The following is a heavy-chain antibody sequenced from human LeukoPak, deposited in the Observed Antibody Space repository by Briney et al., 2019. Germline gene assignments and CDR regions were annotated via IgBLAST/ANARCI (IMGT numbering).Heavy chain of an antibody. D-gene: IGHD2-15*01. CDR2: IYYSGST. V-gene: IGHV4-59*01. CDR1: GGSISSYY. J-gene: IGHJ4*02. Sequence: SETLSLTCTVSGGSISSYYWSWIRQPLGKGREGGGYIYYSGSTNYNPSLTSRVTISVDTSKNQFSLKLSSVTAADTAVYYCARGLGYCSGGSCSEPTFDYWGQGTLVTVSS. CDR3: ARGLGYCSGGSCSEPTFDY.